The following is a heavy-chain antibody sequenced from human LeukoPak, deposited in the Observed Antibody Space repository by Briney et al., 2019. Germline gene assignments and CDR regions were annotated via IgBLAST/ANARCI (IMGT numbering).Heavy chain of an antibody. J-gene: IGHJ4*02. V-gene: IGHV4-30-4*01. CDR2: IYYSGST. Sequence: SETLSLTCTVSGGSISSGDYYWSWIRQPPGKGLEWIGYIYYSGSTYYNPSLKSRVTISVDTSKNQFSLKLSSVTAADTAVYYCARVRSDYGDFYFDYWGQGTLVTVSS. CDR3: ARVRSDYGDFYFDY. CDR1: GGSISSGDYY. D-gene: IGHD4-17*01.